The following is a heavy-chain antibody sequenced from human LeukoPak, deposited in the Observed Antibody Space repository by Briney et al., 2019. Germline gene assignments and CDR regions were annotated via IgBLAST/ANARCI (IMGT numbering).Heavy chain of an antibody. CDR2: INQDGSEE. Sequence: QTGGSLRLSCAASGFTFSNYWMTWVRQAPGKVLEWVAHINQDGSEEHYMDSAKARFTISRDNAKNSLSLQMNSMRAEDTAVYYCVRDGGVSGYDLLDYWGQGTLVTVSS. J-gene: IGHJ4*02. D-gene: IGHD5-12*01. CDR3: VRDGGVSGYDLLDY. CDR1: GFTFSNYW. V-gene: IGHV3-7*01.